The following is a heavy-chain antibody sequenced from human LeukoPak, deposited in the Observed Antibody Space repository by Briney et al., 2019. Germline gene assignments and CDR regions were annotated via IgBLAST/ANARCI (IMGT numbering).Heavy chain of an antibody. CDR2: INPNSGGT. CDR1: GYTFSDYY. J-gene: IGHJ4*02. Sequence: ASVKVSCKASGYTFSDYYMHWVRQAPGQGLEWMGWINPNSGGTNNAQKLQGRVTMTRDTSIGTAYMELSRLRSDDTAVYYCARGVGYSSSWRFDYWGQGTLVTVSS. V-gene: IGHV1-2*02. CDR3: ARGVGYSSSWRFDY. D-gene: IGHD6-13*01.